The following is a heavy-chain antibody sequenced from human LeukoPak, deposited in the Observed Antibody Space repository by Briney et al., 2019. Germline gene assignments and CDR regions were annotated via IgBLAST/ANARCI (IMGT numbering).Heavy chain of an antibody. J-gene: IGHJ4*02. V-gene: IGHV4-61*01. CDR2: IYYSGST. Sequence: KPSETLSVTCTVSGGSVSSGSYYWSWIRQPPGKGLEWIGYIYYSGSTSYNPSLKSRVTISVDTSKNQFSLRLSSVTAADTAVYYCARLNSGYDIRFDYWGQGTLVTVSS. CDR3: ARLNSGYDIRFDY. D-gene: IGHD5-12*01. CDR1: GGSVSSGSYY.